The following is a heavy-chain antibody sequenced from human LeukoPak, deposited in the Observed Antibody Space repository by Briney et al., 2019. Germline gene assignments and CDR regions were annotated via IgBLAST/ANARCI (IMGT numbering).Heavy chain of an antibody. CDR3: VRGSRSYDSSGYPTFRY. CDR1: GFTFSSYG. CDR2: ITYDGSGT. V-gene: IGHV3-30*05. Sequence: PGGSLRLSCVASGFTFSSYGVHWVRQAPGKGLEGVAVITYDGSGTYYADSVKGRFTISKDNSDNTLYLQMNSLRTEDTALYFCVRGSRSYDSSGYPTFRYWGQGTLVAVSS. D-gene: IGHD3-22*01. J-gene: IGHJ4*02.